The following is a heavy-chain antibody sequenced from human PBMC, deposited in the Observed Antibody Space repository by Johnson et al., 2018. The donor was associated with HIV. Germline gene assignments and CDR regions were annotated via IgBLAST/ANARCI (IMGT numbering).Heavy chain of an antibody. V-gene: IGHV3-30*18. CDR2: ISYDGSNK. CDR1: GFTFGSYG. D-gene: IGHD6-25*01. CDR3: AKVHIPARWSAAFDI. J-gene: IGHJ3*02. Sequence: QEQLVESGGGVVQPGRSLRLSCAASGFTFGSYGIHWVRQAPGKGLEWVAVISYDGSNKYYADSVKGRLTIFRDNSKNTLYLQMSSLRTEDTAVYYCAKVHIPARWSAAFDIWGRGTLVTVSS.